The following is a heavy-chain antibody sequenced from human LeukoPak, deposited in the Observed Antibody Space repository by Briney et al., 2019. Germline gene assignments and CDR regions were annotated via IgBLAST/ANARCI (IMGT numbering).Heavy chain of an antibody. CDR2: ISSSSSTK. CDR1: GSTFSSYS. J-gene: IGHJ4*02. CDR3: AKKAHYDAYAKYFDY. Sequence: GGSLRLSCAASGSTFSSYSMNWVRQAPGKGLEWVSYISSSSSTKYYADSVKGRFTISRDNSNNMLYLQMNSLRAEDTAVYYCAKKAHYDAYAKYFDYWGQGTLVTVSS. D-gene: IGHD4-17*01. V-gene: IGHV3-48*01.